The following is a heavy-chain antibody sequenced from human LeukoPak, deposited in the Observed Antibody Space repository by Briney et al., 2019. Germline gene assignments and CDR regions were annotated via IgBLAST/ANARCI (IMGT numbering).Heavy chain of an antibody. Sequence: GASVKVSCKASGYTFTSYDINWVRRATGQGLEWMGWMNPNSGNTGYAQKFQGRVTMTRNTSISTAYMELSSLRSEDTAVYYCARGKGEWAWAWGIAAAGTGRYYYMDVWGKGTTVTISS. V-gene: IGHV1-8*01. D-gene: IGHD6-13*01. CDR1: GYTFTSYD. CDR3: ARGKGEWAWAWGIAAAGTGRYYYMDV. J-gene: IGHJ6*03. CDR2: MNPNSGNT.